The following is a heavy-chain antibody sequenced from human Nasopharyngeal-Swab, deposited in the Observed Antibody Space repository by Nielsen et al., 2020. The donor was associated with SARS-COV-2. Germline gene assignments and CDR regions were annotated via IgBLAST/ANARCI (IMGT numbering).Heavy chain of an antibody. CDR3: ATAHLFWSGYYSNWFDP. CDR2: FDPEDGET. D-gene: IGHD3-3*01. Sequence: ASVPVSCQASVCTSSRYAIRCVRQPPAQGLEWMGCFDPEDGETIYAQKFQGRVTMTEDTSPDTAYMELSSLRSEDTAVYYCATAHLFWSGYYSNWFDPWGQGTLVTVSS. J-gene: IGHJ5*02. V-gene: IGHV1-24*01. CDR1: VCTSSRYA.